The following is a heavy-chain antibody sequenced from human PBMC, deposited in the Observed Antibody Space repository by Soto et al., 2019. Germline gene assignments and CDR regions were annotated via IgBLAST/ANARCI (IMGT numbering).Heavy chain of an antibody. J-gene: IGHJ6*02. CDR3: ARGPDSGSYYAYYYYYGMDV. Sequence: ASVKVCCKASGYTFTGYYMHWVRQAPGQGLEWMGWINPNSGGTNYAQKFQGWVTMTRDTSISTAYMELSRLRSDDTAVYYCARGPDSGSYYAYYYYYGMDVWGQGTTVTVSS. CDR1: GYTFTGYY. V-gene: IGHV1-2*04. D-gene: IGHD1-26*01. CDR2: INPNSGGT.